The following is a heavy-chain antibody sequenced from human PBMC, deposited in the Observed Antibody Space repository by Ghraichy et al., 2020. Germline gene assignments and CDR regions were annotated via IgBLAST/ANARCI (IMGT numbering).Heavy chain of an antibody. CDR3: ARGPSLDY. Sequence: SQTLSLTCAVYGGSFSGYYWSWIRQPPGKGLEWIGEINHSGSTNYNPSLKSRVTISVDTSKNQFSLKLSSVTAADTAVYYCARGPSLDYWGQGTLVTVSS. J-gene: IGHJ4*02. CDR2: INHSGST. V-gene: IGHV4-34*01. CDR1: GGSFSGYY.